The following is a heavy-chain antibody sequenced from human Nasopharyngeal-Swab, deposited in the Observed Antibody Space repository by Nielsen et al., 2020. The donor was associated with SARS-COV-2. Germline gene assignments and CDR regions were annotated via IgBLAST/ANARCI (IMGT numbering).Heavy chain of an antibody. CDR3: ARSADIVLMVYAIPRGPFDY. CDR1: GFAFDDYA. D-gene: IGHD2-8*01. J-gene: IGHJ4*02. CDR2: ISWNSGTI. Sequence: SLKISCAASGFAFDDYAMHWVRQAPGKGLEWVSGISWNSGTIGYADSVKGRFTISRDNAKNSLYLQMNSLRDEDTAVYYCARSADIVLMVYAIPRGPFDYWGQGTLVTVSS. V-gene: IGHV3-9*01.